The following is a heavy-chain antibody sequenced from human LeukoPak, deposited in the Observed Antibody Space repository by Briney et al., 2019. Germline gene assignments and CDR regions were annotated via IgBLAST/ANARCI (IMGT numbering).Heavy chain of an antibody. CDR2: VRGSGTDT. J-gene: IGHJ4*02. CDR1: GFTFSTYA. V-gene: IGHV3-23*01. Sequence: GGSLRLSCAASGFTFSTYAMSWVRQAPGKGLEWVSAVRGSGTDTYYADSVKGRFTISRDNSKNTLYLQMNSLRAEDTAVYYCAKDEAAAGTRYFDYWGQGTLVTVSS. D-gene: IGHD6-13*01. CDR3: AKDEAAAGTRYFDY.